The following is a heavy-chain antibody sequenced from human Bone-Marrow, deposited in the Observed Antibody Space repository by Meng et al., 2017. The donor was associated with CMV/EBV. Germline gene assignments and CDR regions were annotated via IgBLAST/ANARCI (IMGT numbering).Heavy chain of an antibody. D-gene: IGHD3-3*01. J-gene: IGHJ6*02. Sequence: GGSLRLSCAASGFTFSSYSMNWVRQAPGKGLEWVSYISSSSSTIYYADSVKGRFTISRDNAKNSLYLQMNSLRAEDTAVYYCARVATIFGVVREGMDVWGQGTTVTVSS. CDR2: ISSSSSTI. CDR3: ARVATIFGVVREGMDV. CDR1: GFTFSSYS. V-gene: IGHV3-48*04.